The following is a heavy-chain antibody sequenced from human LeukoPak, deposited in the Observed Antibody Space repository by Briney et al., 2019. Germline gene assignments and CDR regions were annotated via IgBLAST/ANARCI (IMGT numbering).Heavy chain of an antibody. D-gene: IGHD1-26*01. CDR1: GLIVSNNY. CDR2: IYSGDST. J-gene: IGHJ4*02. CDR3: ARGSVGAIVGARILDY. Sequence: GGSLRLSCAASGLIVSNNYMTWVRQAPGEGLEWVSIIYSGDSTDYGDSVKGRFTISRDNSKNSLYLQMNSLRAEDTAVYYCARGSVGAIVGARILDYWGQGTLVTVSS. V-gene: IGHV3-66*01.